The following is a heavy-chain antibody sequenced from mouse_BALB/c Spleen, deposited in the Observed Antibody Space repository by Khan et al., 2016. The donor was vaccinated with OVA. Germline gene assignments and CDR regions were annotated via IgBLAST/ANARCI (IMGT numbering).Heavy chain of an antibody. CDR3: TRREAARATWDCFDY. V-gene: IGHV1-63*02. CDR2: IFPGGGYT. Sequence: VQLQESGAELVRPGTSVKMSCKAAGYTFTNYWIGWVKQRPGHGLEWIGDIFPGGGYTNYNEKFKGKATLTADKSSSTAYMQLSSLTSEDSAIYYCTRREAARATWDCFDYWGQGTTLTVSS. D-gene: IGHD3-1*01. CDR1: GYTFTNYW. J-gene: IGHJ2*01.